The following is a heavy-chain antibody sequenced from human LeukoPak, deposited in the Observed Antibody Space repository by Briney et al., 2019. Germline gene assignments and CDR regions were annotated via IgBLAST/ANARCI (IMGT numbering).Heavy chain of an antibody. CDR2: IYSGGST. J-gene: IGHJ4*02. Sequence: GGSLRLSCAASGFTVSSNYMSWVRQAPGKGLEWVSVIYSGGSTYYADSVKGRFTISRHNSKNTLYLQMNSLRVEDTAVYYCARGLAAAGGSFYDYWGQGTLVTVSS. V-gene: IGHV3-53*04. D-gene: IGHD6-13*01. CDR1: GFTVSSNY. CDR3: ARGLAAAGGSFYDY.